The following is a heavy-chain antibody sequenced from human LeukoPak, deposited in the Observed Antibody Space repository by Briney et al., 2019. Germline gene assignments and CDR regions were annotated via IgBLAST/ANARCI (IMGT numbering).Heavy chain of an antibody. CDR1: GFTFSDSA. J-gene: IGHJ3*02. Sequence: GGSLKLSCAASGFTFSDSAVHWVRQASGKGLEWVGRIRSKTNSYATAYAASVKGRFTISRDDSKNTAFLQVNSLKTEDTAVYYCAGTYREAFDIWGQGTMVTVSS. D-gene: IGHD3-10*01. CDR3: AGTYREAFDI. V-gene: IGHV3-73*01. CDR2: IRSKTNSYAT.